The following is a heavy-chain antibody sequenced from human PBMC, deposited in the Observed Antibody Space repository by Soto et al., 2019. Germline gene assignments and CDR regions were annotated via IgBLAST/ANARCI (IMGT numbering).Heavy chain of an antibody. Sequence: ASETLSLTCAVYGGSFSGYYWSWIRQPPGKGLEWIGEINHSGSTNYNPSLKSRVTISVDTSKNQFSLKLSSVTAADTAVYYCARKVFRRYGMDVWGQGTTVTVSS. CDR2: INHSGST. CDR1: GGSFSGYY. V-gene: IGHV4-34*01. CDR3: ARKVFRRYGMDV. J-gene: IGHJ6*02.